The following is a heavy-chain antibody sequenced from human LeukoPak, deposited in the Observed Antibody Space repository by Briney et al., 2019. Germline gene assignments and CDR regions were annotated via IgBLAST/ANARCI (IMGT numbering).Heavy chain of an antibody. CDR2: IKQDGSEK. D-gene: IGHD3-9*01. V-gene: IGHV3-7*01. Sequence: GGSPRLSCAASRFTPSSYWMNWVRQAPGEGLEWVDSIKQDGSEKYYVDFLKGRFAISRDNAKNPLYLQIDSLRAEDTAVYYGAYGYFDWKPSRVYWGQGTLVTVSS. J-gene: IGHJ4*02. CDR1: RFTPSSYW. CDR3: AYGYFDWKPSRVY.